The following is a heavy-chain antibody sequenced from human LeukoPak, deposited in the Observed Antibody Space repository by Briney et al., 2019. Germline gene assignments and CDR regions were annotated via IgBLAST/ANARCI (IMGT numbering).Heavy chain of an antibody. V-gene: IGHV1-69*06. J-gene: IGHJ5*02. CDR2: IIPIFGTA. D-gene: IGHD4-17*01. CDR1: RGTFSSYA. Sequence: SVKVSCKASRGTFSSYAISWVRQAPGQGLEWMGGIIPIFGTANYAQKFQGRVTITADKSTSTAYMELSSLRSEDTAVYYCARATVTTYWFDPWGQGTLVTVSS. CDR3: ARATVTTYWFDP.